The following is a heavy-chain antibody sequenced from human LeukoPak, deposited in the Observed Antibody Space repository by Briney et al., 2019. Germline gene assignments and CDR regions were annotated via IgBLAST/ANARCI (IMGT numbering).Heavy chain of an antibody. V-gene: IGHV3-7*01. Sequence: GGPLRLSCAPSGLSFSSHWMSWVRHAPGKGLEWVANIKQDGSEKYYVDSVKGRFTISRDNAQNSLYLQMNSLRAEDTAVYYCVRDLAGPPQEAFDIWGQGTVVTVSS. J-gene: IGHJ3*02. CDR2: IKQDGSEK. CDR1: GLSFSSHW. CDR3: VRDLAGPPQEAFDI.